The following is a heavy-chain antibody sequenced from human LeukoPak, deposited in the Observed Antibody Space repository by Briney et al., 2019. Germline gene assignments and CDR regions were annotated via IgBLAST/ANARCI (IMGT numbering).Heavy chain of an antibody. D-gene: IGHD2-2*01. CDR2: IGTVGDT. Sequence: GGSLRLPCAASGFTFSTYDFHWVRQATGKGLEWVSAIGTVGDTHYPDSVKGRFTISRENAKNSLYLQMNSLRVEDTAVYYCANHFACGRTSCPPFDSWGQGTLVTVSS. CDR3: ANHFACGRTSCPPFDS. V-gene: IGHV3-13*01. J-gene: IGHJ4*02. CDR1: GFTFSTYD.